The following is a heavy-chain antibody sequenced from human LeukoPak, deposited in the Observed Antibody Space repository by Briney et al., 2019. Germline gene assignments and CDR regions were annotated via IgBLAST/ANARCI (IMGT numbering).Heavy chain of an antibody. V-gene: IGHV4-59*01. D-gene: IGHD3-3*01. CDR1: GGSISSYY. CDR2: IYYSGST. CDR3: ARGPPHYDFWSGYYPFDY. Sequence: PSETLSPTCTVSGGSISSYYWSWIRQPPGKGLEWIGYIYYSGSTNYNPSLKSRVTISVDTSKNQFSLKLSSVTAADTAVYYCARGPPHYDFWSGYYPFDYWGQGTLVTVSS. J-gene: IGHJ4*02.